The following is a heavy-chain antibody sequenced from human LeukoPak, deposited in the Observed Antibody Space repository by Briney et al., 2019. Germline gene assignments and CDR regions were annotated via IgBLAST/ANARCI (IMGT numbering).Heavy chain of an antibody. CDR1: GGSFSGYY. CDR3: ARSKGIYSSSWYRSEYFQH. J-gene: IGHJ1*01. CDR2: INHSGST. D-gene: IGHD6-13*01. Sequence: SETLSLTCAVYGGSFSGYYWSWIRQPPGEGLEWIGEINHSGSTNYNPSLKSRVTISVDTSKNQFSLKLSSVTAADTAVYYCARSKGIYSSSWYRSEYFQHWGQGTLVTVSS. V-gene: IGHV4-34*01.